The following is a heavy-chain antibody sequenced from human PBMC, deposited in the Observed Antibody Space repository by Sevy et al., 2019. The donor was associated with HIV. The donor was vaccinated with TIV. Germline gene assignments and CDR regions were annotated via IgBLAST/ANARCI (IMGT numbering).Heavy chain of an antibody. CDR3: ARRGYYDSSGYYTYGMGV. D-gene: IGHD3-22*01. CDR2: IYPGDSDT. Sequence: GESLKISCKGSGYTFSNYWIGWVRQMPGKGLEWMGIIYPGDSDTRNSPSFQGQVTISPDKSISTAYLQWSSLKASDISMYYCARRGYYDSSGYYTYGMGVWGQGTTVTVSS. J-gene: IGHJ6*02. CDR1: GYTFSNYW. V-gene: IGHV5-51*01.